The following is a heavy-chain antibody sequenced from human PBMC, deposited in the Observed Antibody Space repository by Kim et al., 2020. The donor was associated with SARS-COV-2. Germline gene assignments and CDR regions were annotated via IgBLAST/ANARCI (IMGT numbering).Heavy chain of an antibody. CDR1: AFTFSSYW. CDR3: ARIRFGDWDVDY. Sequence: GGSLRLSCAASAFTFSSYWMSWVRQAPGKGLEWVATIKQDGSEKYYVDSVKGRFTISRDNADNSLYLQINSLRVEDTAVYYCARIRFGDWDVDYWGQGT. J-gene: IGHJ4*02. CDR2: IKQDGSEK. V-gene: IGHV3-7*01. D-gene: IGHD2-21*02.